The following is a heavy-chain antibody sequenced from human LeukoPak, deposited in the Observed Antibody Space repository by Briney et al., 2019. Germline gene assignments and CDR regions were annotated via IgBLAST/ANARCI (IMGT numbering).Heavy chain of an antibody. D-gene: IGHD3-10*01. J-gene: IGHJ4*02. CDR2: ISGSGGST. V-gene: IGHV3-23*01. Sequence: PGRSLRLSCAASGFTFSSYAMSWVRQAPGKGLEWVSAISGSGGSTYYADSVKGRFTISRDNSKNTLYLQMNSLRAEDTAAYYCAKGHRIWFGELMDYFDYWGQGTLVTVSS. CDR1: GFTFSSYA. CDR3: AKGHRIWFGELMDYFDY.